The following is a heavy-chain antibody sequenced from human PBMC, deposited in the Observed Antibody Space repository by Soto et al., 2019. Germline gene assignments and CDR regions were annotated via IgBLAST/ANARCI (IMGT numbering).Heavy chain of an antibody. CDR3: ARSGRYFDWFIVDY. Sequence: SETLSLTCTVSGGSISSSSYYWGWIRQPPGKGLEWIGSIYYSGSTYYNPSLKSRVTISGVTSKNQFSLKLSSVTAADTAVYYCARSGRYFDWFIVDYWGQGTLVTVSS. D-gene: IGHD3-9*01. J-gene: IGHJ4*02. CDR1: GGSISSSSYY. CDR2: IYYSGST. V-gene: IGHV4-39*01.